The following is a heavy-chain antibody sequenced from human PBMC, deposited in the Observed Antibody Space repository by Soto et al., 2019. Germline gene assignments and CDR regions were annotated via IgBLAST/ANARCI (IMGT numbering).Heavy chain of an antibody. CDR2: ISAYNGNT. J-gene: IGHJ6*02. Sequence: DQVKVSCKASGYNFTSYGISTVRQPPGQGLEWMGWISAYNGNTNYAQKLQGRVTMTTDTSTSTAYMELRSLRSDDTAVYYCARTGYSSSWHYYYCGMDVWCQGTKVTFS. CDR3: ARTGYSSSWHYYYCGMDV. D-gene: IGHD6-13*01. CDR1: GYNFTSYG. V-gene: IGHV1-18*04.